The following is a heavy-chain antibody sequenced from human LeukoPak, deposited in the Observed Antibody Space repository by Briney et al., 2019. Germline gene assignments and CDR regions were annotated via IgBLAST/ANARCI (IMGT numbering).Heavy chain of an antibody. Sequence: GRSLRLSCAASGFTFSSYTMHWVRQAPGKGLEWVAVISYDGSNKYYADSVKGRFTISRDNSKNTLYLQMNSLRTEDTAVYYCARGDKQLVFNRNKGGFDPWGQGTLVTVSS. CDR1: GFTFSSYT. D-gene: IGHD6-13*01. CDR3: ARGDKQLVFNRNKGGFDP. V-gene: IGHV3-30*04. CDR2: ISYDGSNK. J-gene: IGHJ5*02.